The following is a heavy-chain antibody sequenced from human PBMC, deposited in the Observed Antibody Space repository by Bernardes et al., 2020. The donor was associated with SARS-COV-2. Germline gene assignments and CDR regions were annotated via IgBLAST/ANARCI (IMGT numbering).Heavy chain of an antibody. CDR1: GGTFSSYA. J-gene: IGHJ4*02. CDR2: IIPILGIA. Sequence: VKVSCKASGGTFSSYAISWVRQAPGQGLEWMGRIIPILGIANYAQKFQGRVTITADKSTSTAYMELSSLRSEDTAVYYCARGDGSIAAAGTFDYWGQGTLVTVSS. CDR3: ARGDGSIAAAGTFDY. D-gene: IGHD6-13*01. V-gene: IGHV1-69*04.